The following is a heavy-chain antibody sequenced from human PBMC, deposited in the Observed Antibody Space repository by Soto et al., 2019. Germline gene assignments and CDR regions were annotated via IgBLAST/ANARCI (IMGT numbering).Heavy chain of an antibody. CDR2: IYYSGNT. Sequence: QVRLQEWGPGLVKPSQTLSLKCSVSGGSITTGGRYWSWIRQLPGKGLEWIGDIYYSGNTYYNACLKRRVTLSVAAAKQQFSLKLSSVTAADTAVYYCAQSLVFTGGERFDIWGQRRLVTVSS. D-gene: IGHD2-8*02. V-gene: IGHV4-31*02. J-gene: IGHJ3*02. CDR1: GGSITTGGRY. CDR3: AQSLVFTGGERFDI.